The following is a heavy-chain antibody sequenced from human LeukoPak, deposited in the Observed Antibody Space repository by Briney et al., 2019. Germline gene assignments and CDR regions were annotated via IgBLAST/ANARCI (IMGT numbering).Heavy chain of an antibody. CDR1: GYTFTSYG. CDR2: ISAYNGNT. CDR3: ARRYSGYDTSGLDY. D-gene: IGHD5-12*01. J-gene: IGHJ4*02. V-gene: IGHV1-18*01. Sequence: ASVKVSCKASGYTFTSYGISWVRQAPGQGLEWMGWISAYNGNTNYAQKLQGRVTMTTDTSTSTAYMELRSLRSDDTAVYYCARRYSGYDTSGLDYWGQGTLVTVSS.